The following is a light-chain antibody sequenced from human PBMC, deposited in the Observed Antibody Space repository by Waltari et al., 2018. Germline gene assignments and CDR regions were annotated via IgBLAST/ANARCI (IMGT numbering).Light chain of an antibody. CDR3: QQTSSWPLT. CDR1: QSVSIN. V-gene: IGKV3-11*01. Sequence: EIVLTQSPATLSSSPGQRATLSCRASQSVSINLGWYQQKLGQPPRLLIYDTSNRATGIPDRFSASGFGTDFTLTISSLEPEDFAVYFCQQTSSWPLTFGGGTKVEIK. J-gene: IGKJ4*01. CDR2: DTS.